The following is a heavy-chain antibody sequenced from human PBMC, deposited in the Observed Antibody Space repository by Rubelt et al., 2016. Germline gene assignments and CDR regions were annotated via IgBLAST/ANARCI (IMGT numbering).Heavy chain of an antibody. V-gene: IGHV3-66*01. CDR3: AREYGDYAYFDY. D-gene: IGHD4-17*01. CDR1: GFTVSSNY. Sequence: RLSCAASGFTVSSNYMSWVRQAPGKGLEWVSVIYSGGSTYYADSVKGRFTISRDNSKNTLYLQMNSLRAEVTAVYYCAREYGDYAYFDYWGQGTLVTVSS. CDR2: IYSGGST. J-gene: IGHJ4*02.